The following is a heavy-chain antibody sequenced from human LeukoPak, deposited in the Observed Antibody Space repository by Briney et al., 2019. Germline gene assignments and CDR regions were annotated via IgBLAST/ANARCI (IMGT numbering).Heavy chain of an antibody. CDR1: GGSLSSYY. CDR2: IYYSGST. D-gene: IGHD5-18*01. CDR3: ARRRGYSYDY. J-gene: IGHJ4*02. Sequence: KPSGTLSLTCIVSGGSLSSYYWGWVRQPPRKGLEWIGYIYYSGSTNYNPSLKSRVTISVDTSKNQFSLKLSSVTAADTAVYYCARRRGYSYDYWGQGTLVTVSS. V-gene: IGHV4-59*08.